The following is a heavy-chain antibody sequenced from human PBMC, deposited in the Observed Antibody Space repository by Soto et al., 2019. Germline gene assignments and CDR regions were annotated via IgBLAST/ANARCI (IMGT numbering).Heavy chain of an antibody. CDR1: GGSISSGGYY. J-gene: IGHJ4*02. Sequence: QVQLQESGPGLVKPSQTLSLTCTVSGGSISSGGYYWSWIRQHPGKGLEWIGYIYYSGSTYYNPSLKSRVTISVDTSKNQFSLKLSSVTAADTAVYYCARGTPLVVAATQPFDYWGQGTLVTVSS. CDR3: ARGTPLVVAATQPFDY. CDR2: IYYSGST. V-gene: IGHV4-31*03. D-gene: IGHD2-15*01.